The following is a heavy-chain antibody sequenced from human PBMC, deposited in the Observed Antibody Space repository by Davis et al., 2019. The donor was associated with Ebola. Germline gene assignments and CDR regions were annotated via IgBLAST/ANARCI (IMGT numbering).Heavy chain of an antibody. CDR2: ISYDGSNK. CDR1: GFTFSSYA. V-gene: IGHV3-30-3*01. CDR3: AREWIVGATTGGDAFDI. Sequence: GESLKISCAASGFTFSSYAMHWVCQAPGKGLEWVAVISYDGSNKYYADSVKGRFTISRDNSKNTLYLQMNSLRAEDTAVYYCAREWIVGATTGGDAFDIWGQGTMVTVSS. D-gene: IGHD1-26*01. J-gene: IGHJ3*02.